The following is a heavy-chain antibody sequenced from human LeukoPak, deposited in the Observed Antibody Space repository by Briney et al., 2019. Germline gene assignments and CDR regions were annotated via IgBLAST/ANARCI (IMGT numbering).Heavy chain of an antibody. CDR2: ISSSSSYI. J-gene: IGHJ4*02. Sequence: GGSLRLSCAASGFTFSSYSMNWVRQAPGKGLEWVSSISSSSSYIYYADSVKGRFTISRDNAKNSLYLQMNSLRAEDTAVYYCAKDGYYDSSGYYYVVSFDYWGQGTLVTVSS. D-gene: IGHD3-22*01. V-gene: IGHV3-21*04. CDR3: AKDGYYDSSGYYYVVSFDY. CDR1: GFTFSSYS.